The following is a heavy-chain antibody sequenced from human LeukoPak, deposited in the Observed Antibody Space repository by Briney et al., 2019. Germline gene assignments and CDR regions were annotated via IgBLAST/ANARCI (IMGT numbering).Heavy chain of an antibody. Sequence: GGSLRLSCAASGFTLSNAWMSWVRQAPGKGLEWVGRIKSKTDGGTTDYAAPVKGRFTISRDDSKNTLYLQMNSLKTEDTAVYYCTTGRDPPAVEPSPLGYWGQGTLVTVSS. CDR1: GFTLSNAW. J-gene: IGHJ4*02. D-gene: IGHD1-14*01. CDR3: TTGRDPPAVEPSPLGY. V-gene: IGHV3-15*01. CDR2: IKSKTDGGTT.